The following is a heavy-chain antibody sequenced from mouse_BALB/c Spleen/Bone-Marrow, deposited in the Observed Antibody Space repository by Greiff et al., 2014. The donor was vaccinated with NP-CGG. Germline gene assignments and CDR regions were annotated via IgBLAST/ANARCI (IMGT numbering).Heavy chain of an antibody. CDR1: GFSLTTYG. CDR2: IWSGGGT. V-gene: IGHV2-2*02. Sequence: QVQLQQSGPGLVKPSQSLSITCTVSGFSLTTYGLHWVRQSPGKGLEWLGVIWSGGGTDYNAAFISRLIITKDNSKSQVFFKMNSLQTNDTAMYYGARKGYTGYFDVWGAGTTVTVSS. D-gene: IGHD2-2*01. CDR3: ARKGYTGYFDV. J-gene: IGHJ1*01.